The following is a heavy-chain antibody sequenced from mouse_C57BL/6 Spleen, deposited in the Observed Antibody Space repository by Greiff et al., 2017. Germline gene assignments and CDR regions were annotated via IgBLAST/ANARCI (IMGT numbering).Heavy chain of an antibody. CDR1: GYTFTSYW. J-gene: IGHJ2*01. Sequence: QVQLQQPGAELVKPGASVKLSCKASGYTFTSYWLHWVKQRPGQGLEWIGMIHPNSGSTNYNEKFKSKATLTVDKSSSTAYMQLSSLTSEDSAVXYCARSPLNYVDYWGQGTTLTVSS. V-gene: IGHV1-64*01. CDR2: IHPNSGST. CDR3: ARSPLNYVDY.